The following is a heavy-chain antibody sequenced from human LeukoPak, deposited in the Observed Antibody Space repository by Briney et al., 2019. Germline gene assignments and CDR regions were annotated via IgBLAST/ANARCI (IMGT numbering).Heavy chain of an antibody. D-gene: IGHD2/OR15-2a*01. V-gene: IGHV3-11*03. CDR3: AKRGVVIRVILVGCHKEAYYFDS. J-gene: IGHJ4*02. CDR2: FSSSGTYT. CDR1: GLSYSDSY. Sequence: GGSLSLFCYASGLSYSDSYMTWIRQAPGKGLEWLAYFSSSGTYTNYADSVKGRFTISRYKPKNTLYLQMNSLRAEDTAMYFCAKRGVVIRVILVGCHKEAYYFDSWGQGALVTVSS.